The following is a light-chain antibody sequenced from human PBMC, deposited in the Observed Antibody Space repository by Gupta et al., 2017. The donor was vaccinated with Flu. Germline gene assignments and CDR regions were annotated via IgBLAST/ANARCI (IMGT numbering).Light chain of an antibody. CDR3: QQDGNSPRT. CDR2: VAT. J-gene: IGKJ1*01. CDR1: QKVINKY. V-gene: IGKV3-20*01. Sequence: DTLISSTAERDTRSCRASQKVINKYLDWYQQKPGQAPKLLMHVATSSVTGIPHRFSGSGYGTEFTLTISRLNPEDSAVYFCQQDGNSPRTFGQGTKVEIK.